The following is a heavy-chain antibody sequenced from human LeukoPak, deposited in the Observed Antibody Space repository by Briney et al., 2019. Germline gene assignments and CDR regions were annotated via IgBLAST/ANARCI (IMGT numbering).Heavy chain of an antibody. Sequence: SETLSLTCAVYGGSFSGYYWSWIRQPPGKGLEWIGEINHSGSTNYNPSLKSRVTISVGTSKNQFSLKLSSVTAADTAVYYCATEGVYGAYSHYWGQGTLVTVSS. CDR2: INHSGST. J-gene: IGHJ4*02. V-gene: IGHV4-34*01. CDR3: ATEGVYGAYSHY. CDR1: GGSFSGYY. D-gene: IGHD4-17*01.